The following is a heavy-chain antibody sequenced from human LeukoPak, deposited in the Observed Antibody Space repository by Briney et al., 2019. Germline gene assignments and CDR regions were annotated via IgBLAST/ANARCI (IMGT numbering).Heavy chain of an antibody. V-gene: IGHV4-30-2*01. D-gene: IGHD5-12*01. J-gene: IGHJ5*02. Sequence: SETLSLTCTVSGGSISSGGYYWSWIRQPPGKGLEWIGYIYHSGSTYYNPSLKSRVTISVDRSKNQFSLKLSSVTAADTAVYYCARVGYSGYDWEAWFDPWGQGTLVIVSS. CDR3: ARVGYSGYDWEAWFDP. CDR1: GGSISSGGYY. CDR2: IYHSGST.